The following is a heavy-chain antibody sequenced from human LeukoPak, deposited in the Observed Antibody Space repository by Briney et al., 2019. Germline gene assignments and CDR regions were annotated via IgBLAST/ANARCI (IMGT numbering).Heavy chain of an antibody. CDR3: ARDRTHYDILPDQGTTLFDP. CDR1: GYTFSGYY. V-gene: IGHV1-2*02. CDR2: INPNSGGT. D-gene: IGHD3-9*01. Sequence: ASVKVSCKASGYTFSGYYMHWVRQAPGQGLEWMGWINPNSGGTNYAQKFQGRVTITRDTSISTAYMELSRLRSEDTGVYYCARDRTHYDILPDQGTTLFDPWGQGTLVTVSS. J-gene: IGHJ5*02.